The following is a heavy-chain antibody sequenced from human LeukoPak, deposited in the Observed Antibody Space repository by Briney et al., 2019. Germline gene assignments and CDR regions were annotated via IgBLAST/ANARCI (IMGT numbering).Heavy chain of an antibody. J-gene: IGHJ4*02. CDR3: ARVRNYYDSSGKRFYFDY. CDR1: GFTVSSNY. V-gene: IGHV3-53*04. Sequence: GGSLRLSYAASGFTVSSNYMSWVRQAPGKGLEWVSVIYSGGSTYYADSVKGRFTISRHNSKNTLYLQMNSLRAEDTAVYYCARVRNYYDSSGKRFYFDYWGQGTLVTVSS. D-gene: IGHD3-22*01. CDR2: IYSGGST.